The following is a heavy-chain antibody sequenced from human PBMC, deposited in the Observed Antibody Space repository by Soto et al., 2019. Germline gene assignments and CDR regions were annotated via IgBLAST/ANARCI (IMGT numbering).Heavy chain of an antibody. CDR1: GYSFGNYW. V-gene: IGHV5-51*01. CDR2: INPGDSES. CDR3: ARHTSDRYGPDY. D-gene: IGHD5-18*01. J-gene: IGHJ4*02. Sequence: PGESLKISCQASGYSFGNYWVGWVRQMPGKGLEWMAIINPGDSESRYSPSFQGQVTISADKSISTAYLQWSSLKASDSAMYYCARHTSDRYGPDYWGQGTLVTVSS.